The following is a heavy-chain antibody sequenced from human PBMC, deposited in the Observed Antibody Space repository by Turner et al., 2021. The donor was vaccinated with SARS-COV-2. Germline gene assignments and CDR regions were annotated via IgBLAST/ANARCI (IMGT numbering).Heavy chain of an antibody. D-gene: IGHD2-2*01. CDR3: ARDHRPVVVPAAKRAGSYYYGMDV. Sequence: EVQLVESGGGLVKPGGSLRLSCAASGFTFRSHSMNWVRQAPGKGLEWVSYISYSSTYIYYADSVKGRFTISRDNAKNSLYLQMNSLRAEDTAVYYCARDHRPVVVPAAKRAGSYYYGMDVWGQGTTVTVS. J-gene: IGHJ6*02. V-gene: IGHV3-21*01. CDR1: GFTFRSHS. CDR2: ISYSSTYI.